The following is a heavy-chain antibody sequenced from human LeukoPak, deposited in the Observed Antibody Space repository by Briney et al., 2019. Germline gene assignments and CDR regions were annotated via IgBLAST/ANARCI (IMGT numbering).Heavy chain of an antibody. CDR1: GGSISSSSYY. D-gene: IGHD1-26*01. CDR2: IYYSGST. V-gene: IGHV4-61*01. J-gene: IGHJ4*02. CDR3: AREGLSGSYLR. Sequence: SETLSLTCTVSGGSISSSSYYWSWIRQPPGKGLEWIGYIYYSGSTNYNPSLKSRVTISVDTSKNQFSLKLSSVTAADTAVYYCAREGLSGSYLRWGQGTLVTVSS.